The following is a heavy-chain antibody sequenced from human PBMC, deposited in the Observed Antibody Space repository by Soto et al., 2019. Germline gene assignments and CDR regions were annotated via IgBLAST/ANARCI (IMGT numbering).Heavy chain of an antibody. CDR1: GFTFSSYS. CDR2: ISSSSSTI. CDR3: ARDRVYDYGDYGAFDI. J-gene: IGHJ3*02. D-gene: IGHD4-17*01. Sequence: GGSLRLSCAASGFTFSSYSMNWVRQAPGKGLEWVSYISSSSSTIYYADSVKGRFTISRDNAKNSLYLQMNSLRAEDTAVYYCARDRVYDYGDYGAFDIWGQGTMVTVSS. V-gene: IGHV3-48*01.